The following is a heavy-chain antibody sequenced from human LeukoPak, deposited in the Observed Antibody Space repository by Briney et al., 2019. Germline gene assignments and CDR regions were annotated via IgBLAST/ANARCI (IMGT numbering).Heavy chain of an antibody. J-gene: IGHJ4*02. V-gene: IGHV3-30*04. D-gene: IGHD4-23*01. CDR2: ISYDGSNK. CDR3: ARDMEEDYGGRYFDY. Sequence: QAGGSLRLSCAASGFTFSSYAMHWVRQAPGKGLEWVAVISYDGSNKYYADSVKGRFTISRDNSKNTLYLQMNSQRAEDTAVYYCARDMEEDYGGRYFDYWGQGTLVTVSS. CDR1: GFTFSSYA.